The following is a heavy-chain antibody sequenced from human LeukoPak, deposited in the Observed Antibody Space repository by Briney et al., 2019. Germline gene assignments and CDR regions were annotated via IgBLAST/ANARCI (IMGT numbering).Heavy chain of an antibody. Sequence: ASVKVSCKASGYTFSNYGITWVRQAPRQGLEWMGWISGYNGNTNYAQKFQGRVTMTIDTSTTTVYMELRSLRSDDTAVYYCARDLPIVVVTATHNWFDPWGQGTLVTVSS. D-gene: IGHD2-21*02. V-gene: IGHV1-18*01. CDR2: ISGYNGNT. CDR1: GYTFSNYG. J-gene: IGHJ5*02. CDR3: ARDLPIVVVTATHNWFDP.